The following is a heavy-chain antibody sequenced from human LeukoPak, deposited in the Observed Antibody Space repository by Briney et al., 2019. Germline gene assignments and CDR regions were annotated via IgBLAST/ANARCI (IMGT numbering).Heavy chain of an antibody. CDR1: GLTFRSYA. CDR2: ISGSGTTT. J-gene: IGHJ4*02. Sequence: GGSLRLSCAASGLTFRSYAMTWVRQAPGKGLEWVSSISGSGTTTYFADSVKGRFTISRDNSKGSLYLQMISLRAEDTAIYYCAKDPGAGVAPTKLDYWGQGTLVTVSS. CDR3: AKDPGAGVAPTKLDY. D-gene: IGHD5-24*01. V-gene: IGHV3-23*01.